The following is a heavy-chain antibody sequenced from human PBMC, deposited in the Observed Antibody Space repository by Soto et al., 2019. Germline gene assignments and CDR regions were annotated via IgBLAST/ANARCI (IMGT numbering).Heavy chain of an antibody. J-gene: IGHJ6*03. CDR1: GGSISSYY. V-gene: IGHV4-59*08. CDR3: ARLTGDYQVRPGLGYYYYMDV. Sequence: NPSETLSLTCTVSGGSISSYYWSWIRQPPGKGLEWIGYIYYSGSTNYNPSLKSRVTISVDTSKNQFSLKLSSVTAAATAVYYCARLTGDYQVRPGLGYYYYMDVWGKGTTVTVSS. CDR2: IYYSGST. D-gene: IGHD2-2*01.